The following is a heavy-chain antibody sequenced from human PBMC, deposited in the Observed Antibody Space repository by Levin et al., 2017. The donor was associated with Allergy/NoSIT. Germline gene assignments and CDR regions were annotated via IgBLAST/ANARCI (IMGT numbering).Heavy chain of an antibody. Sequence: GESLKISCVASGFTFSAYAMHWVRQAPGKGLEWLASMSHDGSNKYYADSVKGRFTISRDSSKKTLFLQMSSLRPDDTALYFCARNKWELLTSGRAFDMWGQGTMVTVSS. CDR1: GFTFSAYA. CDR2: MSHDGSNK. V-gene: IGHV3-30*04. CDR3: ARNKWELLTSGRAFDM. D-gene: IGHD1-26*01. J-gene: IGHJ3*02.